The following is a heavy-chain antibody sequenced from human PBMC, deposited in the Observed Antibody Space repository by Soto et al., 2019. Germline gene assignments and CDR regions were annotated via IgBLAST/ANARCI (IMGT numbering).Heavy chain of an antibody. V-gene: IGHV3-23*01. CDR2: ISDGGERT. CDR3: ARDRSTDFGLDV. Sequence: EVLLLESGGDSVQPGGSLRLSCIGSGFTFSDYVMSWVRQVPGKGLEWVSSISDGGERTDYRDSVRGRFTISRDNARFTLHLQMNSLRVDDTATYFCARDRSTDFGLDVWGQGTTVTVSS. J-gene: IGHJ6*02. D-gene: IGHD3-3*01. CDR1: GFTFSDYV.